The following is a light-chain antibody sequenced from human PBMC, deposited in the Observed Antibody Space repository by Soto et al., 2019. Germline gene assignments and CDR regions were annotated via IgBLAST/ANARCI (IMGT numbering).Light chain of an antibody. Sequence: EIVFTQSPGTLSLSPRERATLSCRASQSVSSSHLAWYQQKPGQAPRLLIYGASKRATGFPARFSGSGSGTDFTLTISSLQSEDFAVYHCQQYDNWPWTFGQGTKVDI. CDR1: QSVSSSH. V-gene: IGKV3-15*01. CDR2: GAS. J-gene: IGKJ1*01. CDR3: QQYDNWPWT.